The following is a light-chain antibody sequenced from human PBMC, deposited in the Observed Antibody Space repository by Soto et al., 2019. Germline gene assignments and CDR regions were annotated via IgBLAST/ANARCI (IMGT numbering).Light chain of an antibody. J-gene: IGLJ1*01. Sequence: QSVLTQPASVSGSPGQSITISCTGTSSDVGGYNYVSWYQQHPGKAPKLMIYDVSNRPSGVSNRFSGSKSGNTASLTISGLQAEDEADYYCSSYTSSSTLDVFGTGNEVPVL. CDR1: SSDVGGYNY. CDR2: DVS. V-gene: IGLV2-14*01. CDR3: SSYTSSSTLDV.